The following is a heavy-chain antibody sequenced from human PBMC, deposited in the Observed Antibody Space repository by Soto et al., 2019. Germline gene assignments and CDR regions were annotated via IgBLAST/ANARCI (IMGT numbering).Heavy chain of an antibody. CDR1: ADTFNNYG. CDR2: VVPLFGTA. Sequence: EQSGPEVRQPGSSVKVSCKASADTFNNYGFSWVRQAPGQGLECVGGVVPLFGTANYAQKFQGRATISADESASTVYLELTNLQSDDTAIFYCASGVAVDRFEFWGLGTLVILSS. CDR3: ASGVAVDRFEF. V-gene: IGHV1-69*01. D-gene: IGHD2-15*01. J-gene: IGHJ4*01.